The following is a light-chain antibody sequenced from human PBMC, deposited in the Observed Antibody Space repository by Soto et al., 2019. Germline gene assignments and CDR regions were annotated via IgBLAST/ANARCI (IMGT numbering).Light chain of an antibody. Sequence: EIVLTQSPGTLSLSPGERATLSCRASQTVTNNYLAWYQQKPGLAPRLLIFGASIRATGIPDRFGGSGAGRDFTLTIISLVHADVAVYYCQQYGASPPYTFGPGTNVDF. CDR2: GAS. V-gene: IGKV3-20*01. J-gene: IGKJ3*01. CDR1: QTVTNNY. CDR3: QQYGASPPYT.